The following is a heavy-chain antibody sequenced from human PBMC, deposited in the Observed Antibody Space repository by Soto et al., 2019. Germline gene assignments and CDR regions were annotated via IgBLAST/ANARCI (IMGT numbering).Heavy chain of an antibody. V-gene: IGHV3-33*01. CDR2: IWYDGSKT. CDR3: ARISPDKGGIDS. CDR1: GFSFRTFG. J-gene: IGHJ4*02. D-gene: IGHD3-16*01. Sequence: QVMLEESGGGVVQPGRSLRLSCAASGFSFRTFGMHWVRQAPGKGLEWVAVIWYDGSKTYYADSVKGRFTISRDNSKNTLYLQMNRLSAADTAVYYCARISPDKGGIDSWGQGTLVTVSS.